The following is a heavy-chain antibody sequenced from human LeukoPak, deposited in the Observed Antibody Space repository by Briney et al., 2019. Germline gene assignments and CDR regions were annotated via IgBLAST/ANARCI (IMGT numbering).Heavy chain of an antibody. J-gene: IGHJ4*02. CDR3: ARHAGGIAAAGTRPFDY. CDR2: ISYSGST. D-gene: IGHD6-13*01. V-gene: IGHV4-39*01. Sequence: PSETLSLTCPVSGASFSSSTYYWGWIRQPPGKGLEWIGSISYSGSTYYSPSLKSRVTMSVDTSKNQSSLKLSSVTDAGTALYYCARHAGGIAAAGTRPFDYWGQGTLVTVSS. CDR1: GASFSSSTYY.